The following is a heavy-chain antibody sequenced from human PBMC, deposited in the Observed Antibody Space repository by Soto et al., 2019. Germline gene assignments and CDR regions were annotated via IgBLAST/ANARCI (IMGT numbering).Heavy chain of an antibody. J-gene: IGHJ4*02. CDR2: MYWDDDK. Sequence: QITLKESGPTLVKPTQTLTLTCTFSGFSLSTSGVGVGWIRQPPGTALESLALMYWDDDKRYSPSLKSRLTITKEPSKNQVVLTITNMDPVDTATYYCAHSNDLGYWSSTSCDAGGGFDYWGQGTLVTVSS. V-gene: IGHV2-5*02. D-gene: IGHD2-2*01. CDR1: GFSLSTSGVG. CDR3: AHSNDLGYWSSTSCDAGGGFDY.